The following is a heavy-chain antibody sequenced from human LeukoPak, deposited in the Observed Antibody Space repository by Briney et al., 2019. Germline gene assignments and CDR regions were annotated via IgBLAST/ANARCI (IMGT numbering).Heavy chain of an antibody. D-gene: IGHD1-14*01. CDR1: GGSISSDH. CDR2: IFYSGRT. CDR3: AKGPERGCLDY. J-gene: IGHJ4*02. V-gene: IGHV4-59*01. Sequence: PSETLSLTCTVSGGSISSDHWNWIRQPPGKGLGWIGCIFYSGRTYYNPSLKSRVTISVDMSKSQFSLRLTSVTAADTAVYYCAKGPERGCLDYWGQGTLVTVSS.